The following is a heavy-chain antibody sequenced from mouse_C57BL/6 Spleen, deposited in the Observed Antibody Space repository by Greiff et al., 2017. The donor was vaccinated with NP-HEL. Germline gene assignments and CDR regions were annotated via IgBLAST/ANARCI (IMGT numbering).Heavy chain of an antibody. CDR1: GFTFNTYA. CDR2: IRSKSSNYAT. CDR3: VRDVDYGNYGAMDY. V-gene: IGHV10-3*01. J-gene: IGHJ4*01. D-gene: IGHD2-1*01. Sequence: EVKLVESGGGLVQPKGSLKLSCAASGFTFNTYAMHWVRQAPGKGLEWVARIRSKSSNYATYYADSVKDRFTISRDDSQSMLYLQMNNLKAEDAAMYYCVRDVDYGNYGAMDYWGQGTSVTVSS.